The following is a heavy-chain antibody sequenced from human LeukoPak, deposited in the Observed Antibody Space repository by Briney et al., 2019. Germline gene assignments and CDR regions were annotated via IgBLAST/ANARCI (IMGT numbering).Heavy chain of an antibody. Sequence: ASVKVSCKASGYTVTSYYMHWVRQAPGQGLEWMAILNPSGGSSNYAQKFQGRATLTRATSTGTVYMELSSLRSEDTAVYYCARERFGCSGGSCYSRLAYYYGMDVWGQGTTVTVSS. D-gene: IGHD2-15*01. CDR1: GYTVTSYY. V-gene: IGHV1-46*01. CDR3: ARERFGCSGGSCYSRLAYYYGMDV. CDR2: LNPSGGSS. J-gene: IGHJ6*02.